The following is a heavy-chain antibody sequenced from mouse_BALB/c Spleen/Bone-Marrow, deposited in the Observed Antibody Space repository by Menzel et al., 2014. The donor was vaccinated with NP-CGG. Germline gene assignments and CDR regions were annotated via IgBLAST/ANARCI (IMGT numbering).Heavy chain of an antibody. V-gene: IGHV1-19*01. Sequence: VQLQQSGPELVEPGASVKMSCKASGYTFTDYYMDWVKQSHGESFEWIGRVNPYNGGTSYNQKFKGKATLTVDKSSSTAYMELNSLTSEDSAVYYCARPPYYGNYVDYWGQGTTLTVSS. J-gene: IGHJ2*01. D-gene: IGHD2-10*01. CDR2: VNPYNGGT. CDR3: ARPPYYGNYVDY. CDR1: GYTFTDYY.